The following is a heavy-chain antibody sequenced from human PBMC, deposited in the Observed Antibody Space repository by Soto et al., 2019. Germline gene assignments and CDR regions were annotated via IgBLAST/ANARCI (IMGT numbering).Heavy chain of an antibody. V-gene: IGHV5-51*01. D-gene: IGHD1-26*01. CDR3: ARSSGWGTSPLSNDMDV. Sequence: PGESLKISCKGSGYSFTNYWIAWVRQMPGKGLEWMGIIYPGDSDTRYSPSFQGQVTISADKSISTAYLQWSSLKASDTAMYCCARSSGWGTSPLSNDMDVWGQGTTVTVSS. CDR1: GYSFTNYW. CDR2: IYPGDSDT. J-gene: IGHJ6*02.